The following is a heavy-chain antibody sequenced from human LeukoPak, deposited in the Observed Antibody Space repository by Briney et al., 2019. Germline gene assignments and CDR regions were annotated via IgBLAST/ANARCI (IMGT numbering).Heavy chain of an antibody. CDR2: IYYTGGT. Sequence: SETLSLTCSVSGGSITSSSYYWAWFRQSPEKGLEWIGRIYYTGGTHYSPSLKSRVTMSVDTSKNQFSLNLSSVTAADTAVYYCARHGGTRITLVEVYYFDYWGQGTLVTVS. V-gene: IGHV4-39*01. CDR3: ARHGGTRITLVEVYYFDY. CDR1: GGSITSSSYY. J-gene: IGHJ4*02. D-gene: IGHD1-14*01.